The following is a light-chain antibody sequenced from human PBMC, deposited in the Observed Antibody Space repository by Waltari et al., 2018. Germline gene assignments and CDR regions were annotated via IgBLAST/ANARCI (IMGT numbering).Light chain of an antibody. V-gene: IGKV3-20*01. J-gene: IGKJ1*01. CDR2: GAS. Sequence: SLSPGGRATLSCRASQSVTSNYLAWYQQKPGQAPRLIMFGASTRATGIPDRFSGSGSGTDFTLTISRLEPEDFAVYYCQKYGTSPRTFGQGTKVEIK. CDR3: QKYGTSPRT. CDR1: QSVTSNY.